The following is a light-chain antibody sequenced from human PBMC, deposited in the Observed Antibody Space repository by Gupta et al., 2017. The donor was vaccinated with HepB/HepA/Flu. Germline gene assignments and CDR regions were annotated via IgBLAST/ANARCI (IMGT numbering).Light chain of an antibody. Sequence: IQMPQSPSSLSASVRERVTITCRASQTINNHLNWFQQKPGKAPTLLIFDASSLQSGVPSRFSGSGSGTDFTLTISSLQPEDFATYYCQHSYTIPRWTFGQGTKV. CDR2: DAS. V-gene: IGKV1-39*01. CDR1: QTINNH. J-gene: IGKJ1*01. CDR3: QHSYTIPRWT.